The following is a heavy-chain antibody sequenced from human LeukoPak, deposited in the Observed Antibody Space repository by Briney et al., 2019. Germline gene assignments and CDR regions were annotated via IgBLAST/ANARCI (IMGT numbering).Heavy chain of an antibody. CDR1: GFTFSSYE. D-gene: IGHD3-10*02. V-gene: IGHV3-48*03. Sequence: GGSLRLSCAASGFTFSSYELTWARQVQGKGLGWVSYISSSGSTIYYADSVKGRFTISRDNAKNSLYLQMNSLRAEDTAVYYCAELGITMIGGVWGKGTTVTISS. J-gene: IGHJ6*04. CDR3: AELGITMIGGV. CDR2: ISSSGSTI.